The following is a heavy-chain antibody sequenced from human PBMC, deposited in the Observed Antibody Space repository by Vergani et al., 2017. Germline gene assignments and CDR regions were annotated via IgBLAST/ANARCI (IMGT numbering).Heavy chain of an antibody. Sequence: QVQLVQSGAEAKKPGASVKVSCKASGYTFTSYYMHWVRQAPGQGLEWMGIINPSGGSTSYAQKFQGRVTMTRATSTSTVYMELSSLRSEDTAVYYCARGATDSGDEGDWFDPWGQGTLVTVSS. CDR2: INPSGGST. D-gene: IGHD5-12*01. CDR1: GYTFTSYY. J-gene: IGHJ5*02. CDR3: ARGATDSGDEGDWFDP. V-gene: IGHV1-46*01.